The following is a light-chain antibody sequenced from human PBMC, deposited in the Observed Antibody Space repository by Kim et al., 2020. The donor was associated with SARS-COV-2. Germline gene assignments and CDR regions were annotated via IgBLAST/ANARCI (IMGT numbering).Light chain of an antibody. J-gene: IGKJ2*01. CDR1: QGISSA. CDR2: DAS. Sequence: SASVRDRVTITCRASQGISSALAWYQQKPGKAPNLLIYDASSLQSGVPSRFSGSGSGTDFTLTINSLQPEDVATYYCQQFYSYPYTFGQGTKLEI. CDR3: QQFYSYPYT. V-gene: IGKV1-13*02.